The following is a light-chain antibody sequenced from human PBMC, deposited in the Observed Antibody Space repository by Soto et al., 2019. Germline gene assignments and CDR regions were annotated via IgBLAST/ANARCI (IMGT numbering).Light chain of an antibody. J-gene: IGKJ4*01. Sequence: DISVTQSPSSLSASIGDRVTITCRASQSISTSLNWYQQKPGKAPQLLIYAASSLQSGVPSRFSGGGSGTDFTLTISSLQPEDFATYYCQQTYHAPLTFGGGTKVEIK. CDR2: AAS. CDR3: QQTYHAPLT. V-gene: IGKV1-39*01. CDR1: QSISTS.